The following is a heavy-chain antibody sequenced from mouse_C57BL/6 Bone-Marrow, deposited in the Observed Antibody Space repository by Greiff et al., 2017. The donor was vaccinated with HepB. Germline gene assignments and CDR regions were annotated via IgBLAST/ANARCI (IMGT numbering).Heavy chain of an antibody. Sequence: EVKLLEPGGGLVKPGGSLKLSCAASGFTFSDYGMHWVRQAPEKGLEWVAYISRGSSTIYYADTVKGRFTISRDNAKNTLFLQMTSLRSEDTAMYYCASLTGTSMDYWGQGTSVTVSS. CDR3: ASLTGTSMDY. CDR1: GFTFSDYG. V-gene: IGHV5-17*01. CDR2: ISRGSSTI. D-gene: IGHD4-1*01. J-gene: IGHJ4*01.